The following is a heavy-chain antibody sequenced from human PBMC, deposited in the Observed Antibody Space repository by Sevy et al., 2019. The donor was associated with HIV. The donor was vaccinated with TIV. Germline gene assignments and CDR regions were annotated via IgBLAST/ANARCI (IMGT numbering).Heavy chain of an antibody. CDR1: GFTFSSYN. V-gene: IGHV3-48*01. J-gene: IGHJ6*02. CDR2: IGSSSSTI. Sequence: GGSLRLSCAASGFTFSSYNMNWVRQAPGKGLEWVSYIGSSSSTIYYADSVKGRFTISRDNSKNTLYLQMNSLRAEDTAVYYCARDRWVKGAMNYYYYGMDVWGQRTTVTVSS. D-gene: IGHD1-26*01. CDR3: ARDRWVKGAMNYYYYGMDV.